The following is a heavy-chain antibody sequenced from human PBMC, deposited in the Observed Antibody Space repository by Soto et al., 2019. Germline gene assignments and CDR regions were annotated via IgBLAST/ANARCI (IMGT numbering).Heavy chain of an antibody. CDR3: AGYNWNYYFDP. Sequence: SETLSLTCTVSGGSVRDGSYYWAWLRQPPGKGLEWIGHIYHSGSTIYNPSLKSRVIISIDTSKSQFSLNLNSMTAADTAVYYCAGYNWNYYFDPWGQGTLVTVSS. V-gene: IGHV4-61*01. CDR2: IYHSGST. J-gene: IGHJ5*02. CDR1: GGSVRDGSYY. D-gene: IGHD1-7*01.